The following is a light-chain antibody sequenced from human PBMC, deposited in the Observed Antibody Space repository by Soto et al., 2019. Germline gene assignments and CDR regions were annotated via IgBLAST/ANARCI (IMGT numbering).Light chain of an antibody. CDR2: GAS. J-gene: IGKJ5*01. CDR3: QQYKNWPPIT. V-gene: IGKV3-15*01. CDR1: QSVSSN. Sequence: EIVMTQTPATLSVSPGERSTLSCRASQSVSSNLAWYQQKPGQAPRLXXYGASTRATGIPARFSGSGSGTEFTLPISSLQSEDFAAYYCQQYKNWPPITFGQGTRLEIK.